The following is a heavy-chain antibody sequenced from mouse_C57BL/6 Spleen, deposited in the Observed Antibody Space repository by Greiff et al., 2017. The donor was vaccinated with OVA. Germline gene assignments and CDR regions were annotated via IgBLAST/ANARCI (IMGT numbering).Heavy chain of an antibody. CDR3: ARGLYYGKDEDYAMDY. CDR1: GYTFTDYY. CDR2: INPNNGGT. J-gene: IGHJ4*01. D-gene: IGHD2-1*01. Sequence: EVKLQQSGPELVKPGASVKISCKASGYTFTDYYMNWVKQSHGKSLEWIGDINPNNGGTSYNQKFKGKATLTVDKSSSTAYMELRSLTSEDSAVYYSARGLYYGKDEDYAMDYWGQGTSVTVSS. V-gene: IGHV1-26*01.